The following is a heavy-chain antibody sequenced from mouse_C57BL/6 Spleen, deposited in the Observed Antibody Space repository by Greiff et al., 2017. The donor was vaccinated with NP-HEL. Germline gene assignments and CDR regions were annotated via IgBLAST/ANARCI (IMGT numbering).Heavy chain of an antibody. CDR3: ARYYGSSQGAMDY. D-gene: IGHD1-1*01. Sequence: VQLKESGAELVKPGASVKLSCTASGFNIKDYYMHWVKQRTEKGLEWIGRIDPEDGDNKYAPKLQGKATITADTSSNTAYLQLSSLTSEDTAVYDCARYYGSSQGAMDYWGQGTSVTVSS. J-gene: IGHJ4*01. CDR1: GFNIKDYY. V-gene: IGHV14-2*01. CDR2: IDPEDGDN.